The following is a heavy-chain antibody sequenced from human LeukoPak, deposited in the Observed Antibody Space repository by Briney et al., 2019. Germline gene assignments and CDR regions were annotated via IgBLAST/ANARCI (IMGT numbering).Heavy chain of an antibody. V-gene: IGHV3-74*01. D-gene: IGHD3-10*01. CDR3: ARGGAESGLWFGELLLGY. CDR1: GFTFSSYW. CDR2: INSDGSST. J-gene: IGHJ4*02. Sequence: GGSLRLSCAASGFTFSSYWMHWVRQAPGKGLVWVSRINSDGSSTSYADSVKGRFTISRDNAKNTLYLQMNSLRAEDTAVYYCARGGAESGLWFGELLLGYWGQGTLVTVSS.